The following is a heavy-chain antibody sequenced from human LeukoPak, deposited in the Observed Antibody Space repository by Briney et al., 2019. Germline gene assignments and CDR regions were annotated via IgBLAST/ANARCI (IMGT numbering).Heavy chain of an antibody. J-gene: IGHJ4*02. CDR1: HYSIISDDY. Sequence: SETLSLICAVSHYSIISDDYWVWIRQAPGKGPEWIGSIYHSGSTHYNPSLKSRVSLSVDTSKNQFSLKLNSVTVADTAIYYCARNTSGWYFDDWGQGTLVTVSS. D-gene: IGHD6-19*01. V-gene: IGHV4-38-2*01. CDR2: IYHSGST. CDR3: ARNTSGWYFDD.